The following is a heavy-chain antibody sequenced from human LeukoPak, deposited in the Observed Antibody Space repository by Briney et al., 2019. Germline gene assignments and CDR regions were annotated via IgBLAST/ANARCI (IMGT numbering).Heavy chain of an antibody. V-gene: IGHV4-34*01. CDR2: INHSGST. J-gene: IGHJ4*02. Sequence: SETLSLTCAVYGGSFSGYYWSWIRQPPGKGLEWIGEINHSGSTNYNPSLTSRVTISVDTSKNQFSLKLSSVTAADTAVYYCASENSIVGATRGHYWGQGTLVTVSS. CDR1: GGSFSGYY. CDR3: ASENSIVGATRGHY. D-gene: IGHD1-26*01.